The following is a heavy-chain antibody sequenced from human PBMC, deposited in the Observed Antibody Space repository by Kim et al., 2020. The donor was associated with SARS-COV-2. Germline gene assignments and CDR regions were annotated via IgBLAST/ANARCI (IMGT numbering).Heavy chain of an antibody. V-gene: IGHV4-39*01. D-gene: IGHD3-10*01. Sequence: SETLSLTCTVSGGSISSSSYYWGWIRQPPGKGLEWIGSIYYSGSTYYNPSLKSRVTISVDTSKNQFSLKLSSVTAADTAVYYCARRGGSGKFDYWGQGTLVTVSS. J-gene: IGHJ4*02. CDR3: ARRGGSGKFDY. CDR2: IYYSGST. CDR1: GGSISSSSYY.